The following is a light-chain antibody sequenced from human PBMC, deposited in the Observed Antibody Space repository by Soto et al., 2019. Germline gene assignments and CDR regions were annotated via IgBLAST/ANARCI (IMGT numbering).Light chain of an antibody. V-gene: IGLV2-14*01. CDR2: DVS. CDR3: SSYTSSSTRV. Sequence: QSALTQPASVSGSPGQSITISCTGTSSDVGDYNYVSWDQQHPGKAPKLMIFDVSNRPSGVSNRFSGSKSGNTASLTISGLQAEDEADYYCSSYTSSSTRVFGTGTKLTVL. J-gene: IGLJ1*01. CDR1: SSDVGDYNY.